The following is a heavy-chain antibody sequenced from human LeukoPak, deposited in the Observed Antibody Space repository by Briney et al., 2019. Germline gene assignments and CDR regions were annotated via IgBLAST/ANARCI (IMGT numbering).Heavy chain of an antibody. CDR3: ARVKYYYGSGSYLDP. D-gene: IGHD3-10*01. J-gene: IGHJ5*02. Sequence: SETLSLTCTVSGGSISSSTYYWGWIRQPPGKGPEWIGSIYYSGSTYYNPSLKSRVTISVDTSKNQFSLKLSSVTAADTAVYYCARVKYYYGSGSYLDPWGQGTLVTVSS. CDR2: IYYSGST. V-gene: IGHV4-39*01. CDR1: GGSISSSTYY.